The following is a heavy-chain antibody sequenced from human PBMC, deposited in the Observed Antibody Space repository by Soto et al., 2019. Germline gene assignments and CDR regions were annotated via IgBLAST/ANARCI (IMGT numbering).Heavy chain of an antibody. CDR2: ISWNSGSI. CDR3: AKDVPAAMRVEDRNDY. Sequence: EVQLVESGGGLVQPGRSLRLSCAASGFTFDDYAMHWVRQAPGKGLEWVSGISWNSGSIGYADSVKGRFTISRDNAKNSLYLQMNSLRAEDTALYYCAKDVPAAMRVEDRNDYWGQGTLVTVSS. D-gene: IGHD2-2*01. CDR1: GFTFDDYA. J-gene: IGHJ4*02. V-gene: IGHV3-9*01.